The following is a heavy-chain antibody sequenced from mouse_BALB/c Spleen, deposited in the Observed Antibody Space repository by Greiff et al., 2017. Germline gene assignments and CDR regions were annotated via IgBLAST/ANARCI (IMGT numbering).Heavy chain of an antibody. V-gene: IGHV2-5-1*01. Sequence: QVQLKESGPSLVQPSQSLSITCTVSGFSLTSYGVHWVRQSPGKGLEWLGVIWRGGSTDYNAAFMSRLSITKDNSKSQVFFKMNSLQADDTAIYYCAKNRGGVSSGAMDYWGQGTSVTVSS. J-gene: IGHJ4*01. CDR3: AKNRGGVSSGAMDY. D-gene: IGHD1-3*01. CDR2: IWRGGST. CDR1: GFSLTSYG.